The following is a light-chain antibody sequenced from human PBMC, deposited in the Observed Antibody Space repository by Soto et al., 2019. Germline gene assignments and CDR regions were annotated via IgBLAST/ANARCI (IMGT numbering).Light chain of an antibody. V-gene: IGKV3-15*01. J-gene: IGKJ1*01. CDR2: GAS. Sequence: DIVLTQSPGTLSLSPGERATLSCRASQSVSSNLAWYQQKPGQATRLIIYGASTRANGIPARFSGSESGTEFTLTIRSLQSEDFAVYYCQQYNNWPPWTFGQGTKVDI. CDR3: QQYNNWPPWT. CDR1: QSVSSN.